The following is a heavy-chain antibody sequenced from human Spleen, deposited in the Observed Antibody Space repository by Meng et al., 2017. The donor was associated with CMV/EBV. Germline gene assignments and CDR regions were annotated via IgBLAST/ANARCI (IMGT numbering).Heavy chain of an antibody. J-gene: IGHJ4*02. D-gene: IGHD5-24*01. Sequence: GGSLRLSCAASGFTFSTYAMTWVRQAPGKGLEWVSTTGGSAGQTYYADSVKGRFTISRDNSKNTLYLQMNSLRAEDTAVYYCATRRDGYNTHWGQGTLVTVSS. CDR3: ATRRDGYNTH. CDR2: TGGSAGQT. V-gene: IGHV3-23*01. CDR1: GFTFSTYA.